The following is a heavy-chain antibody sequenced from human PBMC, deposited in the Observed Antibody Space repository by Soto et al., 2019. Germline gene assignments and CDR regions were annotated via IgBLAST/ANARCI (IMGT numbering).Heavy chain of an antibody. CDR1: GFRFSSYG. Sequence: QVQLVESGGGVVQPGRSLRLSCAASGFRFSSYGMNWVRQSPGKGLEWVVVIWYDGSNKFYGNSVKGRFTISRDNSRNTLYLQMNSLRDEDAAVYYCATEGKDDSVKGGFDNWGQGTLVTVSS. CDR3: ATEGKDDSVKGGFDN. CDR2: IWYDGSNK. D-gene: IGHD3-22*01. J-gene: IGHJ4*02. V-gene: IGHV3-33*01.